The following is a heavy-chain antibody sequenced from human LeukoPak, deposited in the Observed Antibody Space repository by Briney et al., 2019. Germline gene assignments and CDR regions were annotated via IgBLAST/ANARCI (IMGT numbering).Heavy chain of an antibody. CDR2: ISSSGNTR. J-gene: IGHJ4*02. Sequence: QPGGSLRLSCAASEMMFSICEMNWVRQAPGKGLEWLSYISSSGNTRHYADAVKGRFTISRDNAKKSVHLEMNSLRAGDTAIYYCASEVLGFDSSGYYTSDYFENWGQGTLVTVSS. CDR1: EMMFSICE. V-gene: IGHV3-48*03. D-gene: IGHD3-22*01. CDR3: ASEVLGFDSSGYYTSDYFEN.